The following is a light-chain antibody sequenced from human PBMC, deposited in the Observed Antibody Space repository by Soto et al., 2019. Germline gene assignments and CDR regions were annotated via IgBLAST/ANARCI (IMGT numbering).Light chain of an antibody. J-gene: IGKJ5*01. CDR1: QSVSSY. CDR3: QQRRNWPG. Sequence: EIVLTQSPATLSLSPGERATLSCRASQSVSSYLAWYQQKPGQAPRLLIYDASNRATGIPARFSGSGSGTDFTLTLSSLEPEDFAVYYCQQRRNWPGFGQGTRLEIK. V-gene: IGKV3-11*01. CDR2: DAS.